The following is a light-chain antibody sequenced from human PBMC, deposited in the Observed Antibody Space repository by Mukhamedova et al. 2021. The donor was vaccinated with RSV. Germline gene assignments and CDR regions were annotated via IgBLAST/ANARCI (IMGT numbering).Light chain of an antibody. Sequence: SPGERATLSCRASQSVSSSYLAWYQQKPGQAPRLLIYGASSRATGIPDRFSGSGSGTDFTLTISRLEPEDFAVYYCQQYGSSPTF. CDR2: GAS. CDR3: QQYGSSPT. J-gene: IGKJ3*01. CDR1: QSVSSSY. V-gene: IGKV3-20*01.